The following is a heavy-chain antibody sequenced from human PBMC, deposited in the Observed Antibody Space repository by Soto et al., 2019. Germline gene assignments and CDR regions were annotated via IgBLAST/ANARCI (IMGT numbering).Heavy chain of an antibody. V-gene: IGHV4-59*01. Sequence: PSETLSLTCTASGGSISGYYWSWIRQSPGKGLEWIGYIHYSGSTNYNPSLKSRVTISVDTSKNQLSLKLSSVTAADTAVYYCARDQHRSYYDSSGYLGYWGQGTLVTVSS. J-gene: IGHJ4*02. CDR1: GGSISGYY. CDR3: ARDQHRSYYDSSGYLGY. CDR2: IHYSGST. D-gene: IGHD3-22*01.